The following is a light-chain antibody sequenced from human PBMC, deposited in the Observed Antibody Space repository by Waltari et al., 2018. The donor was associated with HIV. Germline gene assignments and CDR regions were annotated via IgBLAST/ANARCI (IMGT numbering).Light chain of an antibody. Sequence: YELTQAPSVSVSPGQTASITCSGDKLGDKHACWYQQKPGQSPVVVIYQDSKRPSGIPGRFSGSNSGNTATLTISGTQAMDEADYYCQAWDSRTVVLGGGTKLTVL. V-gene: IGLV3-1*01. CDR2: QDS. CDR3: QAWDSRTVV. CDR1: KLGDKH. J-gene: IGLJ2*01.